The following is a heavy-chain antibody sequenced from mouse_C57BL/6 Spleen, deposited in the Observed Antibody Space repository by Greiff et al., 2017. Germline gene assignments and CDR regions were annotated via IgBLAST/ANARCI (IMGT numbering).Heavy chain of an antibody. J-gene: IGHJ3*01. Sequence: VHVKQSGAELVRPGASVTLSCKASGYTFTDYEMHWVKQTPVHGLEWLGAIDPETGGTAYNQKLQGKAILNADKSSSTAYMELRSLTSEDSAVYYCTRSGAVVAKDWFAYWGQGTLVTVSA. D-gene: IGHD1-1*01. CDR2: IDPETGGT. V-gene: IGHV1-15*01. CDR3: TRSGAVVAKDWFAY. CDR1: GYTFTDYE.